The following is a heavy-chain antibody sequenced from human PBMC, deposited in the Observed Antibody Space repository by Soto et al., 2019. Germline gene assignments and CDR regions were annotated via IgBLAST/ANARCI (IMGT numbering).Heavy chain of an antibody. V-gene: IGHV3-33*01. J-gene: IGHJ6*02. CDR3: AREEMVYAIRYYYYGMDV. Sequence: QVQLVESGGGVVQPGRSLRLSCAASGFTFSSYGMHWVRQAPGKGLEWVAVIWYDGSNKYYADSVKGRFTTSRDNSKNTLYLQMNSLRAEDTAVYYCAREEMVYAIRYYYYGMDVWGQGTTVTVSS. D-gene: IGHD2-8*01. CDR2: IWYDGSNK. CDR1: GFTFSSYG.